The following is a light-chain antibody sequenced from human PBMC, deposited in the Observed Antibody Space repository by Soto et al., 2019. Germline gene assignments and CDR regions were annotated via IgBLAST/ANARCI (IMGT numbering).Light chain of an antibody. Sequence: QSALTQPASVSGSPGQSITITCTGTSSVVGSYNLVPWYQQHPGKAPKLMIYEVSKRPSGVSNRFSGSKSGNTASLTISGLQAEDEADYYCCSYAGSSLYVFGTGTKVTVL. J-gene: IGLJ1*01. CDR1: SSVVGSYNL. CDR3: CSYAGSSLYV. CDR2: EVS. V-gene: IGLV2-23*02.